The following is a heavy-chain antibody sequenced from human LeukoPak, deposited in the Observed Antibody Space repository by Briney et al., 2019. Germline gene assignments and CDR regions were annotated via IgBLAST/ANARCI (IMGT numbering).Heavy chain of an antibody. J-gene: IGHJ5*02. CDR2: ISGSGGST. Sequence: PGGSLRLSCAASGFTFSSYAMSWVRQAPGKGLEWVSAISGSGGSTYYADPVKGRFTISRDNSKNTLYLQMNSLRAEDTAVYYCAKDLDDSSGYFWATWFDPWGQGTLVTVSS. CDR3: AKDLDDSSGYFWATWFDP. CDR1: GFTFSSYA. V-gene: IGHV3-23*01. D-gene: IGHD3-22*01.